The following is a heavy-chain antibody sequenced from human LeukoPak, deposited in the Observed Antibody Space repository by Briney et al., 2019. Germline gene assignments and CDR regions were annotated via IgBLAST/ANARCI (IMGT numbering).Heavy chain of an antibody. Sequence: SQTLSLTCTVSGGSISSGDYYWGWIRQPPGKGLEWIGSIYYSGSTYYNPSLKSRVTISVDTSKNQFSLKLSSVTAADTAVYYCANVRTYSSSWYEQSFDYWGQGTLVTVSS. CDR3: ANVRTYSSSWYEQSFDY. J-gene: IGHJ4*02. CDR2: IYYSGST. V-gene: IGHV4-39*07. D-gene: IGHD6-13*01. CDR1: GGSISSGDYY.